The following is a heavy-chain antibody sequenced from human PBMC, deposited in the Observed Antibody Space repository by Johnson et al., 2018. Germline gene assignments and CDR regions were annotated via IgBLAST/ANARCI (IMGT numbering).Heavy chain of an antibody. D-gene: IGHD6-19*01. CDR2: ISSSSSYI. CDR3: AREGSSGWSNYYYYYMDV. Sequence: VQLVESGGGLVKPGGSLRLSCAASGFTFSSYSMNWVRQAPGKGLEWVSSISSSSSYIYYADSVKGRFTISRDNAKNSLYLQMNSLGAEDTAVYYCAREGSSGWSNYYYYYMDVWGKGTTVTVSS. V-gene: IGHV3-21*01. CDR1: GFTFSSYS. J-gene: IGHJ6*03.